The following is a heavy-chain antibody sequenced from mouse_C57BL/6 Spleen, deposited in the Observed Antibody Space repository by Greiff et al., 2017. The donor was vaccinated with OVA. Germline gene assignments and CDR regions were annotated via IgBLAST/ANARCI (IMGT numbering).Heavy chain of an antibody. CDR3: ARVDGYCEAWFAY. CDR1: GYSITSGYY. V-gene: IGHV3-6*01. J-gene: IGHJ3*01. CDR2: ISYDGSN. D-gene: IGHD2-3*01. Sequence: ESGPGLVKPSQSLSITCSVTGYSITSGYYWNWIRQFPGNKLEWMGYISYDGSNNYNPSLKNRISITRDTSKNQFFLKLNSVTTEDTATYYCARVDGYCEAWFAYWGQGTLVTVSA.